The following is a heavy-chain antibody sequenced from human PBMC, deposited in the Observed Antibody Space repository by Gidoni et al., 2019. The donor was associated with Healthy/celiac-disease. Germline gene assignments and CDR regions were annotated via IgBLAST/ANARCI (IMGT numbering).Heavy chain of an antibody. CDR3: ARGFDSSSWYGGY. Sequence: EVQLVESGGGLVKPGGSLRLSCAASGCTFSSYSMNWVRQAPGKGLEWVSSISSSSSYIYYADSVKGRFTISRDNAKNSLYLQMNSLRAEDTAVYYCARGFDSSSWYGGYWGQGTLVTVSS. CDR2: ISSSSSYI. D-gene: IGHD6-13*01. J-gene: IGHJ4*02. V-gene: IGHV3-21*01. CDR1: GCTFSSYS.